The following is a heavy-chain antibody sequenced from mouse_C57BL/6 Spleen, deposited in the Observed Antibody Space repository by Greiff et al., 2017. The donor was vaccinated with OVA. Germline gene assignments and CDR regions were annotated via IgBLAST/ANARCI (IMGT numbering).Heavy chain of an antibody. CDR2: ISDGGSYT. J-gene: IGHJ2*01. CDR1: GFTFSSYA. Sequence: EVQLQQSGGGLVKPGGSLKLSCAASGFTFSSYAMSWVRQTPEKRLEWVATISDGGSYTYYPDNVKGRFTISRDNAKNNLYLQMSHLKSEDTAMYYCARGSGTLFDYWGQGTTLTVSS. CDR3: ARGSGTLFDY. D-gene: IGHD4-1*01. V-gene: IGHV5-4*01.